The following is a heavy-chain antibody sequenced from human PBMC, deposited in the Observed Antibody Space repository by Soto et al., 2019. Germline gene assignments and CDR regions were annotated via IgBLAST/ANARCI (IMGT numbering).Heavy chain of an antibody. V-gene: IGHV3-74*01. CDR3: ARGGSLNWYFDL. J-gene: IGHJ2*01. CDR1: GFTLSSYW. Sequence: EVQLVEYGGGLVQPGGSLRLACAASGFTLSSYWMHWVRQAPGKGLVWVSRINSDGSSTSYADSVKGRFTISRDNAKNTLYLQMNSLRAEDTAVYYCARGGSLNWYFDLWGRGTLVIVSS. CDR2: INSDGSST. D-gene: IGHD1-26*01.